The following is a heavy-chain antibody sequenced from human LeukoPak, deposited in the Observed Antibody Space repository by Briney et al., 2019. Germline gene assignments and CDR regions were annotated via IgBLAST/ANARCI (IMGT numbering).Heavy chain of an antibody. V-gene: IGHV4-59*01. Sequence: SETLSLTCTVSGGSISSYYCSWIRQPPGKGLEWIGYIYYSGSTNYNASLKSRVTISVDTSKNQFSLKLSSVTAADTAVYYCAKGRSSSSGLDYWGQGTLVTVSS. D-gene: IGHD6-6*01. J-gene: IGHJ4*02. CDR1: GGSISSYY. CDR2: IYYSGST. CDR3: AKGRSSSSGLDY.